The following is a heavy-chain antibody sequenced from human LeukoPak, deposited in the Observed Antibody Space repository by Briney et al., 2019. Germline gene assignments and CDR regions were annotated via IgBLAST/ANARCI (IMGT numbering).Heavy chain of an antibody. CDR3: ARGPNIVGATGSSLSYFDY. Sequence: SVKVSCKASGYTFTSYDINWVRQATGQGLEWMGGIIPIFGTANYAQKFQGRVTITADESTSTAYMELSSLRSEDTAVYYCARGPNIVGATGSSLSYFDYWGQGTLVTVSS. J-gene: IGHJ4*02. V-gene: IGHV1-69*13. CDR2: IIPIFGTA. CDR1: GYTFTSYD. D-gene: IGHD1-26*01.